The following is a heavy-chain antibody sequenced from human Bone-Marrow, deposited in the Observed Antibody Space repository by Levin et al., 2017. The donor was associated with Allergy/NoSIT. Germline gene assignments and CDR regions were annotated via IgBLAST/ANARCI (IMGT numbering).Heavy chain of an antibody. V-gene: IGHV1-2*02. Sequence: ASVKVSCKASGYTFTGYYMHWVRQAPGQGLEWMGWINPNSGGTNYAQKFQGRVTMTRDTSISTAYMELSRLRSDDTAVYYCARGYSSGWRKDAFDIWGQGTMVTVSS. J-gene: IGHJ3*02. D-gene: IGHD6-19*01. CDR1: GYTFTGYY. CDR2: INPNSGGT. CDR3: ARGYSSGWRKDAFDI.